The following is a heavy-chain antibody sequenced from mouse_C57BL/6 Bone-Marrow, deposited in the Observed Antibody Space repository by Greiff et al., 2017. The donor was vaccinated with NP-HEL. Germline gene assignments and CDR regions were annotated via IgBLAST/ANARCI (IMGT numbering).Heavy chain of an antibody. D-gene: IGHD2-1*01. V-gene: IGHV5-4*01. Sequence: EVKLVESGGGLVKPGGSLKLSCAASGFTFSSYAMPWVRQTPEKRLEWVATISAGGSYTYYPANVKGRSTIPRDNAKNNLYLQMSHLKSEDTAVYYCARDLLPGAWFAYWGQGTLVTVSA. CDR3: ARDLLPGAWFAY. CDR1: GFTFSSYA. CDR2: ISAGGSYT. J-gene: IGHJ3*01.